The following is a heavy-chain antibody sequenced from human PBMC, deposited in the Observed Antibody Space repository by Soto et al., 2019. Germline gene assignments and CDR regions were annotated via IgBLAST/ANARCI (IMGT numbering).Heavy chain of an antibody. CDR1: GGSMNSHDYY. V-gene: IGHV4-30-4*01. Sequence: QEQLQESGPGLVKPSQTLSLTCNVSGGSMNSHDYYWSWIRQPPGKGLEWIGYIHTSGSTYYNPSLTSRLTISSDTSKNQFALRMNSVTAADTALYYCARGEVRGPFDIWGQGTMVTVSS. CDR2: IHTSGST. CDR3: ARGEVRGPFDI. J-gene: IGHJ3*02. D-gene: IGHD3-10*01.